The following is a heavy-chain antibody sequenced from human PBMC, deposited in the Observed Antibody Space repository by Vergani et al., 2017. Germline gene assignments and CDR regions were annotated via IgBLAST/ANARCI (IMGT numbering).Heavy chain of an antibody. CDR2: IYYSGTT. Sequence: VQLQESGPGLVKASQTLSLTCSVSGAYVGSGGYYWSWVRQRPGMGLDWIGYIYYSGTTYYNPSLESRLTISLDTSENHLSLKLTSVTAADTAVYYCAGTPCGGDCYITPPMVSPVYYWGQGTLVTVSS. J-gene: IGHJ4*02. V-gene: IGHV4-31*03. CDR3: AGTPCGGDCYITPPMVSPVYY. CDR1: GAYVGSGGYY. D-gene: IGHD2-21*01.